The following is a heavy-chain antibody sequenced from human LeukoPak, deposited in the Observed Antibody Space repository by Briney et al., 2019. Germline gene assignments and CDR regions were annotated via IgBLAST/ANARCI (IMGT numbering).Heavy chain of an antibody. V-gene: IGHV4-61*08. CDR3: ARARHNWFDP. Sequence: SQTLSLTCTVSGGSISSGGYYWSWIRQHPGKGLEWIGYIYYSGSTNYNPSLKSRVTISVDTSKNQFSLKLSSVTAADTAVYYCARARHNWFDPWGQGTLVTVSS. CDR2: IYYSGST. J-gene: IGHJ5*02. CDR1: GGSISSGGYY.